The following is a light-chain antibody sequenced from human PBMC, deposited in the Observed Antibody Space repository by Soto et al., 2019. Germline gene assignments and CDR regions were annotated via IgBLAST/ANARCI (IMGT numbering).Light chain of an antibody. CDR1: QSVGTS. Sequence: EIVLTQSPVTLSLSPGERGTLSCRASQSVGTSLVWYQRKFGQAPRLLIYNTSSRATGIPDRFSGSGSGTDFTLTISRLEPEDFAVYYCQQYGSFGQGTRLEIK. CDR3: QQYGS. CDR2: NTS. V-gene: IGKV3-20*01. J-gene: IGKJ5*01.